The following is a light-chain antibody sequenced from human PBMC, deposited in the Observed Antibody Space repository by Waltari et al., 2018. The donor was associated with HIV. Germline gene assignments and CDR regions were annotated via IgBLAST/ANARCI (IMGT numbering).Light chain of an antibody. CDR2: EVS. J-gene: IGLJ2*01. CDR1: SSDVGSYNF. CDR3: SSYAGSNNLL. Sequence: QSALTQPPSASGSPGQSVTISCTGTSSDVGSYNFVSWYKQHPGNAPKLLIFEVSKRPAGDPERFAGSKSGDTASLTVSGLQPEDEADYYGSSYAGSNNLLFGGGTKLTVL. V-gene: IGLV2-8*01.